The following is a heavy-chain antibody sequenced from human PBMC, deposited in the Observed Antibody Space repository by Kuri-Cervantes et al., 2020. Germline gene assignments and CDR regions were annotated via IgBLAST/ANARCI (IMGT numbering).Heavy chain of an antibody. D-gene: IGHD3-3*01. Sequence: GGSLRLSCAASGFTFSSYDMHWVRQATGKGLEWVSAIGTAGDTYYPGSVKGRFTISRENAKNSLYLQMNSLRAEDTAVYYCARGRDFWSGSYHFVDYWGQGTLVTVSS. V-gene: IGHV3-13*01. CDR3: ARGRDFWSGSYHFVDY. CDR1: GFTFSSYD. CDR2: IGTAGDT. J-gene: IGHJ4*02.